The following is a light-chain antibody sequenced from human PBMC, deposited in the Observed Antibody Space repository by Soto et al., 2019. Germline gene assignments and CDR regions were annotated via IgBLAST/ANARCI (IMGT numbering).Light chain of an antibody. CDR3: LQANTFPST. Sequence: DIHLTQSPSSLSAAVGDRVTITCRASQSISSWLAWYQQKPGKAPKLLIYDASSLESGVPSRFSGSGSGTYFTLTISSLQPEDFATYYCLQANTFPSTFGQGTRLEIK. CDR1: QSISSW. CDR2: DAS. V-gene: IGKV1-12*01. J-gene: IGKJ5*01.